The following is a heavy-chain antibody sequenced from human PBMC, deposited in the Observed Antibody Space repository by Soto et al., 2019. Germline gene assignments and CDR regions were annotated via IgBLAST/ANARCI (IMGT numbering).Heavy chain of an antibody. D-gene: IGHD6-19*01. CDR2: ISGSGGST. J-gene: IGHJ4*02. CDR3: GKDRARSPHDF. Sequence: EVQLLESGGGLVQPGGSLRLSCAASGFTLSSYAMCWVRQAPGKGLEWVSTISGSGGSTYYAVSVQGRFTISRDNSKNTMYLQMNSLKAEDTAVYYCGKDRARSPHDFWGQGTLVTVSS. V-gene: IGHV3-23*01. CDR1: GFTLSSYA.